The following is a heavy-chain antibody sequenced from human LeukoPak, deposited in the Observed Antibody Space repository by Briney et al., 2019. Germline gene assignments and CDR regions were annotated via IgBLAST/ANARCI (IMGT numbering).Heavy chain of an antibody. D-gene: IGHD3-3*01. CDR2: ITWNRDNI. Sequence: QPGRSLRLSCAASGFTFDDYAMHWVRQAPGKGLEWVSGITWNRDNIGYGDSVKGRFTISRDNSKNTLYLQMNSLRAEDTAVYYCARAEWPTPPSYWGQGTLVTVSS. J-gene: IGHJ4*02. CDR3: ARAEWPTPPSY. V-gene: IGHV3-9*01. CDR1: GFTFDDYA.